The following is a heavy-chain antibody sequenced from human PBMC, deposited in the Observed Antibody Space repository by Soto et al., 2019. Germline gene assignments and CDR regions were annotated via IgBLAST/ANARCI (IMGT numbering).Heavy chain of an antibody. Sequence: GGSLRLSCAASGFTFSSYWMSWVRQAPGKGLEWVANIKQDGSEKYYVDSVKGRFTISRDNAKNSLYLQMNSLRAEDTAVYYCAKALSITGTTLGYYYGMDVWGQGTTVTVSS. CDR3: AKALSITGTTLGYYYGMDV. D-gene: IGHD1-7*01. J-gene: IGHJ6*02. CDR2: IKQDGSEK. V-gene: IGHV3-7*03. CDR1: GFTFSSYW.